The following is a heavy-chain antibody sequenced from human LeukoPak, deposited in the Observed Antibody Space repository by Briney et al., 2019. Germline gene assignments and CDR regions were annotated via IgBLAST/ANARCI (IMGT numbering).Heavy chain of an antibody. J-gene: IGHJ4*02. V-gene: IGHV3-23*01. Sequence: GGPLRLSCAASGFTFSSYAMSWVRQAPGKGLEWVSVISGSGAYTYYADSVKGRFTISRDNSKNTLYLQMHSLRAEDTAVYYCAKDLVLKGLVPTSFDCWGQGTLVTVSS. CDR3: AKDLVLKGLVPTSFDC. CDR1: GFTFSSYA. CDR2: ISGSGAYT. D-gene: IGHD6-19*01.